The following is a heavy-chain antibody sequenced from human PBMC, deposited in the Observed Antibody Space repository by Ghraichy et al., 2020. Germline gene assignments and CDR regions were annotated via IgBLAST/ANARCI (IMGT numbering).Heavy chain of an antibody. V-gene: IGHV3-30*04. J-gene: IGHJ4*02. CDR2: ISYDGSNK. CDR3: ARSFGELSSVDY. D-gene: IGHD3-10*01. Sequence: GGSLRLSCAASGFTFSSYAMHWVRQAPGKGLEWVAVISYDGSNKYYADSVKGRFTISRDNSKNTLYLQMNSLRAEDTAVYYCARSFGELSSVDYWGQGTLVTVSS. CDR1: GFTFSSYA.